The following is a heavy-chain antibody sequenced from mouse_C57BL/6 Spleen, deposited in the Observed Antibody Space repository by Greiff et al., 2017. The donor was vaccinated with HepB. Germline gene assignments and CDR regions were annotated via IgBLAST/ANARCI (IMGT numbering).Heavy chain of an antibody. CDR1: GYTFTSYW. CDR2: IDPSDSYT. V-gene: IGHV1-69*01. Sequence: VQLQQPGAELVMPGASVTLSCKASGYTFTSYWMHWVKQRPGQGLEWIGEIDPSDSYTNYNQKFKGKSTLTVDNSSSTAYMQLSSLTSEDSAVYDCARSRRTGTGYYFDYWGQGTTLTVSS. D-gene: IGHD4-1*01. CDR3: ARSRRTGTGYYFDY. J-gene: IGHJ2*01.